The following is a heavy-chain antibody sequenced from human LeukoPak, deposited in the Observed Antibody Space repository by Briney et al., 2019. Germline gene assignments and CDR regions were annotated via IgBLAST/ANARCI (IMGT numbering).Heavy chain of an antibody. V-gene: IGHV3-23*01. J-gene: IGHJ4*02. D-gene: IGHD1-1*01. CDR3: AKMGWNAGNFDY. Sequence: GGSLRLSCAASGFTFSDYYMSWIRQAPGKGLEWVSAISGSGGSTYYADSVKGRFTISRDNSKNTLYLQMNSLRAEDTAVYYCAKMGWNAGNFDYWGQGTLVTVSS. CDR1: GFTFSDYY. CDR2: ISGSGGST.